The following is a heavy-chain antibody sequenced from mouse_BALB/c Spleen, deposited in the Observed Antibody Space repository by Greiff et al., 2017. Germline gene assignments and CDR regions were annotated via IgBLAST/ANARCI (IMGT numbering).Heavy chain of an antibody. Sequence: VQLQQSGAELVRSGASVKLSCTASGFNIKDYYMHWVKQRPEQGLEWIGWIDPENGDTEYAPKFQGKATMTADTSSNTAYLQLSSRTSEDTAVYYGTRITTATFDYWGQGTTLAVSS. CDR2: IDPENGDT. CDR1: GFNIKDYY. D-gene: IGHD1-2*01. V-gene: IGHV14-4*02. J-gene: IGHJ2*01. CDR3: TRITTATFDY.